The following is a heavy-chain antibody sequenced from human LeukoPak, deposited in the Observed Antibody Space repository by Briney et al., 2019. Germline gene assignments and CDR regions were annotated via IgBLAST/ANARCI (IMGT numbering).Heavy chain of an antibody. CDR2: IYYSGDT. D-gene: IGHD2/OR15-2a*01. J-gene: IGHJ3*02. CDR1: GASIISTSHY. V-gene: IGHV4-39*01. CDR3: ARSTTIPYHAFDI. Sequence: SETLSLTCTVSGASIISTSHYWGWIRQPPGKGLEWIGRIYYSGDTYYNPSLKSRVTMSVDTSKNQFSLKLNSVTAADTAVYYCARSTTIPYHAFDIWGQGTMVTVSS.